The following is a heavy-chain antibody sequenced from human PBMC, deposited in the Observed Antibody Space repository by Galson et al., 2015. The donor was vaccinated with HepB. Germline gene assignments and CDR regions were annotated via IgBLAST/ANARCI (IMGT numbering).Heavy chain of an antibody. CDR3: ASGHYDFLSGYYCDF. Sequence: SLRLSCAAFGFTFNKYWMTWVRQAPGKGLEWVANIKEDGNEIHYVDSVKGRFTISRDNAKNSLFLQMNSLRAEDTAVYFCASGHYDFLSGYYCDFWGQGTLVTVSS. J-gene: IGHJ4*02. V-gene: IGHV3-7*01. D-gene: IGHD3-3*01. CDR1: GFTFNKYW. CDR2: IKEDGNEI.